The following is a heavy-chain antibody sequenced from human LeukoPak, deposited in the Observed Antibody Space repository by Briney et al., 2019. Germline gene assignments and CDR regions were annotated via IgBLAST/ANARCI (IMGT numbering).Heavy chain of an antibody. CDR2: IYSGGST. Sequence: GGSLRLSCAASGFTVSSNYMSWVRQAPGKGLEWVSVIYSGGSTYYADSVKGRFTISRDNSKNTLYLQMNSLRAEDTAVYYCARDRHYYDSSGYYNWPHYWGQGTLVTVSS. D-gene: IGHD3-22*01. CDR3: ARDRHYYDSSGYYNWPHY. V-gene: IGHV3-53*01. J-gene: IGHJ4*02. CDR1: GFTVSSNY.